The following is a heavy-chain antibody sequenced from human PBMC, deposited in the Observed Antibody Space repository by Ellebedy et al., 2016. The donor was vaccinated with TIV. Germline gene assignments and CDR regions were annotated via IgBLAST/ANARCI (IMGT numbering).Heavy chain of an antibody. V-gene: IGHV3-23*01. CDR2: ISGGGAST. D-gene: IGHD6-25*01. CDR3: ARGGAGYRSGWRFDS. Sequence: GGSLRLXXAASGFTFSTYAMTWVRQAPGKGLEWVSSISGGGASTYYTDSVKGRFTISRDNSKNTLYLQMNSLRAEDTAVYYCARGGAGYRSGWRFDSWGQGTLVTVSS. CDR1: GFTFSTYA. J-gene: IGHJ4*02.